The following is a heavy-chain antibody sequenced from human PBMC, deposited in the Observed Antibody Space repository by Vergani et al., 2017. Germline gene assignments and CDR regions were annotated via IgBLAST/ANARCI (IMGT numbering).Heavy chain of an antibody. CDR3: AILWGGGTYYYDSSGYQIDY. V-gene: IGHV3-30*03. D-gene: IGHD3-22*01. Sequence: QVQLVESGGGVVQPGRSLRLSCAASGFTFSSYGMHWVRQAPGKGLEWVAVISYDGSNKYYADSVKGRFTISRDNSKNTLYLQMNSLRAEDTAVYYCAILWGGGTYYYDSSGYQIDYWGQGTLVTVSS. CDR1: GFTFSSYG. CDR2: ISYDGSNK. J-gene: IGHJ4*02.